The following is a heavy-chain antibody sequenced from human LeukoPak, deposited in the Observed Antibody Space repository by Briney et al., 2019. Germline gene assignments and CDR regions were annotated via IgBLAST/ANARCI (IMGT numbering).Heavy chain of an antibody. J-gene: IGHJ5*02. CDR1: GFTFSSYE. CDR2: ISSSDSTI. V-gene: IGHV3-48*03. Sequence: PGGSLRLSCAASGFTFSSYEMNWVRQAPGKGLEWVSYISSSDSTIYYADSVKGRFTISRDNAKNSLYLQMNSLRAEDTAVYYCASPEDYYDSSGSWGQGTLVTVSS. D-gene: IGHD3-22*01. CDR3: ASPEDYYDSSGS.